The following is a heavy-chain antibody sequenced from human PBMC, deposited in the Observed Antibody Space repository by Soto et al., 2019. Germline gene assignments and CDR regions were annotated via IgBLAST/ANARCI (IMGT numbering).Heavy chain of an antibody. D-gene: IGHD6-13*01. CDR3: ARRPLAYFGH. CDR2: IYSRGTT. V-gene: IGHV4-39*01. Sequence: PSETLSLTCTVSGDSIRTSRYSWDWIRQPPGKGLEWIGCIYSRGTTHYNPSLKGRVTISVDTSKNQFSVNLSSVTDADTAVYFCARRPLAYFGHWGRGTQVTSPQ. J-gene: IGHJ4*02. CDR1: GDSIRTSRYS.